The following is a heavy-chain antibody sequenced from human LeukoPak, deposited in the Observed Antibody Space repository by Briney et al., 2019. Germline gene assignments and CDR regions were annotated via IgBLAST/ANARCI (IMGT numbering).Heavy chain of an antibody. V-gene: IGHV4-38-2*02. Sequence: PSETLSLTCTVSGYSISSGYYWGWIRQPPGKGLEWIGSIYHSGSTYYNPSLKSRVTISVDTSKNQFSLKLSSVTAADTAVYYCARGHAWGIAVAGTAYWGQGTLVTVSS. CDR2: IYHSGST. CDR3: ARGHAWGIAVAGTAY. J-gene: IGHJ4*02. CDR1: GYSISSGYY. D-gene: IGHD6-19*01.